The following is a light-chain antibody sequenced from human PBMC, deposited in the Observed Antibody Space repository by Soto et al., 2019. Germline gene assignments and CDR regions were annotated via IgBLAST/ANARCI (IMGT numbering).Light chain of an antibody. J-gene: IGKJ4*02. V-gene: IGKV1-39*01. CDR1: QSISSY. CDR2: AAS. Sequence: DIQMTQSPSSLSASVGDRVTITCRASQSISSYLNWYQQKQGKAPKLLIYAASSLQSVVPSRFSGSGSGAYFTLTISSLQPEDFATYYCQHSYSTPRFGGGTKVEIK. CDR3: QHSYSTPR.